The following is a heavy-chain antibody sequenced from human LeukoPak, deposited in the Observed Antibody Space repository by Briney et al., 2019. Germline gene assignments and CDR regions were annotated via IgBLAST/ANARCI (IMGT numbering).Heavy chain of an antibody. J-gene: IGHJ3*02. D-gene: IGHD4-17*01. Sequence: GGSLRLSCAASGFTFSSYGMSWVRQAPGKGLEWVSAISGSGGSTYYADSVKGRFTISRDNSKTTLYLQMNSLRAGDTAVYYCVLFGDYESPDGFDIWGQGTMVTVS. V-gene: IGHV3-23*01. CDR3: VLFGDYESPDGFDI. CDR1: GFTFSSYG. CDR2: ISGSGGST.